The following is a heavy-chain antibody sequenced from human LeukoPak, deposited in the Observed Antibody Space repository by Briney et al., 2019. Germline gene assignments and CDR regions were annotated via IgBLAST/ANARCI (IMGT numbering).Heavy chain of an antibody. Sequence: GESLKISCRGSGYNFPAYWIGWVRQMPGKGLEWMGIIYPGDSDTRYSPSFQGQVTISADKFISTAYLQWSSLKASDTAMYYCARHYGGGEYYYGMDVWGQGTTVTVAS. J-gene: IGHJ6*02. CDR2: IYPGDSDT. CDR1: GYNFPAYW. D-gene: IGHD2-21*01. CDR3: ARHYGGGEYYYGMDV. V-gene: IGHV5-51*01.